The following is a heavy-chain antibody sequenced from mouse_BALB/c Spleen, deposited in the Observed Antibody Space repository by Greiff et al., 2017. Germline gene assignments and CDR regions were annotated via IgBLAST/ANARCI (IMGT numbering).Heavy chain of an antibody. D-gene: IGHD1-2*01. CDR2: ISTYYGDA. CDR1: GYTFTDYA. Sequence: VQLQQSGAELVRPGVSVKISCKGSGYTFTDYAMHWVKQSHAKSLEWIGVISTYYGDASYNQKFKGKATMTVDKSSSTAYMELARLTSEDSAIYYCARGLRLPNYYAMDYWGQGTSGTVSS. V-gene: IGHV1S137*01. J-gene: IGHJ4*01. CDR3: ARGLRLPNYYAMDY.